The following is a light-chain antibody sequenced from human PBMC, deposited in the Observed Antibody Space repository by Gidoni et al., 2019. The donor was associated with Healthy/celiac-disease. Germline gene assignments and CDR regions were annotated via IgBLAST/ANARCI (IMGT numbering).Light chain of an antibody. J-gene: IGLJ2*01. CDR3: SSYTSSSTLVV. CDR2: DGS. V-gene: IGLV2-14*03. CDR1: NSDVGGYNY. Sequence: QSARTQPASVSGSPGQSITISCTGTNSDVGGYNYVSWYEQHPGKAPKLMIYDGSNRPSGVSNRFSGSRSGNTASLTISGLQAEDEADYYCSSYTSSSTLVVFGGGTKLTVL.